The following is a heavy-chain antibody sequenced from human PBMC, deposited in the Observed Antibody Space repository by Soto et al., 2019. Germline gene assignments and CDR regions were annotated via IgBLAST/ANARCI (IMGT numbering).Heavy chain of an antibody. D-gene: IGHD4-17*01. CDR2: ISYHGSDK. CDR1: GFTFSNYG. Sequence: QVQLVESGGGVVQPGRSLRLSCAASGFTFSNYGMHWVRQAPGKGLEWVAVISYHGSDKYSADSVKCRFTKSRDNSKNTLYLQMASLRAEDTAVYYCAKDHLTTTLTTVGSWGQGTLVTVSS. CDR3: AKDHLTTTLTTVGS. V-gene: IGHV3-30*18. J-gene: IGHJ5*02.